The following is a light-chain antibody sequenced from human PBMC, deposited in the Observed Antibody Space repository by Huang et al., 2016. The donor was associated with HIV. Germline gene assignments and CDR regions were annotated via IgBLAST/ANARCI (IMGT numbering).Light chain of an antibody. CDR1: QSVRSRY. CDR2: GAS. V-gene: IGKV3-20*01. Sequence: EIVLTQSPGTLSLSPGERATLSCRASQSVRSRYGGWYQQKPGHSPRLLIYGASSRATGIPDRVSGSGSGTDFTLTISRLEPEDFAVYYCQQYGSSPLTFGGGTKVEIK. CDR3: QQYGSSPLT. J-gene: IGKJ4*01.